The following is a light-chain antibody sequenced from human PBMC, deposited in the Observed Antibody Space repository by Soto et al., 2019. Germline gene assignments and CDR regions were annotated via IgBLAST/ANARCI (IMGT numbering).Light chain of an antibody. CDR3: QQYNTYPPT. CDR2: KAS. CDR1: QSISSW. Sequence: DIQMTQSPSTLSASVGERVTITCRASQSISSWLAWYQQKPGKAPNLLIYKASSLQGGVPSRFSGSGSGTEFSLTISSLQPDDLATYFCQQYNTYPPTFGPGPKVDIK. V-gene: IGKV1-5*03. J-gene: IGKJ3*01.